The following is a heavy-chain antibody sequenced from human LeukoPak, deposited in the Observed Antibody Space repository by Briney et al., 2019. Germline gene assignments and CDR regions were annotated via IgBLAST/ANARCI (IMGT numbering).Heavy chain of an antibody. V-gene: IGHV1-24*01. D-gene: IGHD1-26*01. Sequence: ASVKVSCKVSGYTLTELSMHWVRQAPGKGLEWMGGFDPEDGETIYAQKFQGRVTMTEDTSTNTAYMEMSSLRAEDTAVYYCATRVGASPNCFDPWGQGTLVTVSS. CDR3: ATRVGASPNCFDP. CDR2: FDPEDGET. J-gene: IGHJ5*02. CDR1: GYTLTELS.